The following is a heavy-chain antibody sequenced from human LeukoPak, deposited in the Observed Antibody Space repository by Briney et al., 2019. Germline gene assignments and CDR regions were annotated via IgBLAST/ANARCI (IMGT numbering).Heavy chain of an antibody. CDR2: IIPIFGTA. D-gene: IGHD3-22*01. CDR1: GGTFSSYA. CDR3: ARGSTNYYDSSGAFDP. Sequence: SVKVSCKASGGTFSSYAISWVRQAPGQGLEWMGGIIPIFGTANYAQKFQGRVTITADESTSTAYMELSSLRSEDTAVYYCARGSTNYYDSSGAFDPWGEGTLVTVPS. V-gene: IGHV1-69*13. J-gene: IGHJ5*02.